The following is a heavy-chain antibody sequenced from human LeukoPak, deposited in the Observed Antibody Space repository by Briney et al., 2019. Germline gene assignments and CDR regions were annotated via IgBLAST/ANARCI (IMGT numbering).Heavy chain of an antibody. CDR2: INPNSGGT. CDR1: GYTFSGHY. J-gene: IGHJ5*02. D-gene: IGHD5-18*01. Sequence: ASVKVSCKASGYTFSGHYMHWVRQAPGQGLEWMGWINPNSGGTIYAQKFQGRVTMTRDTSISTAYMELSRLRSDDTAVYYCARDIVMVTYWFDPWGQGTLVTVSS. CDR3: ARDIVMVTYWFDP. V-gene: IGHV1-2*02.